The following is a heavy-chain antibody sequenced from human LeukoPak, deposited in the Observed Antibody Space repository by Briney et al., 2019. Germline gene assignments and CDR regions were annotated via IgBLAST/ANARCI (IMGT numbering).Heavy chain of an antibody. Sequence: GGSLRLSCAASGFTFSSYWMSWVRQAPGKGLEWVANIRQDGSEKYYVDSVKGRSTISRDNAKNSLYLQMNSLRAEDTAVYYCVRMIHSYYYYMDVWGKGTTVTVSS. CDR3: VRMIHSYYYYMDV. V-gene: IGHV3-7*01. D-gene: IGHD3-16*01. J-gene: IGHJ6*03. CDR2: IRQDGSEK. CDR1: GFTFSSYW.